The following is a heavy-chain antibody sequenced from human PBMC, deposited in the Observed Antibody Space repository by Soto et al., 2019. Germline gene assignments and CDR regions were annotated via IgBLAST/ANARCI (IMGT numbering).Heavy chain of an antibody. CDR3: AQNSEHFDY. V-gene: IGHV3-11*01. Sequence: GGSLRLSCAASGFTLSDYYMSWIRQAPGKGMEWVSYISSSSRTIYYADSVRGRFTISRDNAESSVYLQMNSLQAEDTALYCCAQNSEHFDYWGQGIMVTASS. J-gene: IGHJ4*02. CDR1: GFTLSDYY. CDR2: ISSSSRTI. D-gene: IGHD3-3*02.